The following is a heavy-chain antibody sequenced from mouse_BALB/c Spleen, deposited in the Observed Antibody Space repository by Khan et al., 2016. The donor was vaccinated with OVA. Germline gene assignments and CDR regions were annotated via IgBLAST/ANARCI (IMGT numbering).Heavy chain of an antibody. V-gene: IGHV1S137*01. J-gene: IGHJ3*01. CDR2: ISTYYGDA. D-gene: IGHD1-3*01. CDR3: ARGSGNSRFAY. CDR1: GYTFTDYA. Sequence: QVQLKQSGAELVRPGVSVKISCKGSGYTFTDYAMHWVKQSHAKSLEWIGVISTYYGDADYNQKFKGKATMTVDKSSSTAYMELARLTSEESASYYCARGSGNSRFAYWGQGTLVTVSA.